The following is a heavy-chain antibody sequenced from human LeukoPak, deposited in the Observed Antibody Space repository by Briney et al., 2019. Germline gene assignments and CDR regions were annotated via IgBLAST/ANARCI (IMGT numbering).Heavy chain of an antibody. Sequence: GASVKVSCKASGYTFTGYYMHWVRQAPGQGLEWMGWINPNSGGTNYAQKFQGRVTMTRDTSISTAYMELSRLRSDDTAVYYCARDWGYSSSCLLPWGQGTLVTVSS. CDR3: ARDWGYSSSCLLP. J-gene: IGHJ5*02. CDR1: GYTFTGYY. CDR2: INPNSGGT. D-gene: IGHD6-13*01. V-gene: IGHV1-2*02.